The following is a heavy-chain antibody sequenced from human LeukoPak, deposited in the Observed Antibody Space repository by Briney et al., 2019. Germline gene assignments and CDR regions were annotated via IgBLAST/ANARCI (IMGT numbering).Heavy chain of an antibody. CDR1: GYRFITFG. Sequence: GASVKVSCKTSGYRFITFGINWVRQAPGQGLEWMGWISPYNGNTNYAQKFQGRVTMTTDTSTSIVYMDLTSLTSDDTAVYYCARDALNWGSSLYFGYWGQGTLVTVSS. V-gene: IGHV1-18*01. CDR3: ARDALNWGSSLYFGY. CDR2: ISPYNGNT. D-gene: IGHD7-27*01. J-gene: IGHJ4*02.